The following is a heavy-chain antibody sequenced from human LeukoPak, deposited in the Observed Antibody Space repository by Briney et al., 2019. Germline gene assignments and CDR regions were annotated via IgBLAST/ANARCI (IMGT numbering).Heavy chain of an antibody. Sequence: GGSLRLSCAASGFTFSGYSMNWVRQAPGKGLEWVGRIKKKADGGTTEYAAPVKGRFTISRDDSKSTLYLQMNSLTVEDTAVYSCATGGHYFGLWGQGTLVTVSS. V-gene: IGHV3-15*01. CDR1: GFTFSGYS. CDR3: ATGGHYFGL. J-gene: IGHJ4*02. CDR2: IKKKADGGTT. D-gene: IGHD3-10*01.